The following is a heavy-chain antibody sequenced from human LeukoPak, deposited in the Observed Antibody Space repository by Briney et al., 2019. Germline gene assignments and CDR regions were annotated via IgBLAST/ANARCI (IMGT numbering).Heavy chain of an antibody. CDR2: IKSETDGGTT. CDR1: GFTFSNAW. V-gene: IGHV3-15*01. Sequence: GGSLRLSCAASGFTFSNAWMSWVRQAPGKGLEWVGRIKSETDGGTTDYAAPVKGRFTISRDDSKNTLYLQMNSLKTEDTAVYYCTTDGVWFGESVDYWGQGTLVTVSS. D-gene: IGHD3-10*01. CDR3: TTDGVWFGESVDY. J-gene: IGHJ4*02.